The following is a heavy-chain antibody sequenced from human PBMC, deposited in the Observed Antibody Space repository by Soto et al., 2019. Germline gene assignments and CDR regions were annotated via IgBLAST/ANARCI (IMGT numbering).Heavy chain of an antibody. D-gene: IGHD3-10*01. Sequence: PGGSLRLSCAASGFTFSSYGMHWVRQAPGKGLEWVAVISYDGSNKYYADSVKGRFTISRDNSKNTLYLQMNSLRAEDTAGYYFAKAVIGGSGSYYENGFAPGGQGPLVTVSS. V-gene: IGHV3-30*18. CDR3: AKAVIGGSGSYYENGFAP. J-gene: IGHJ5*02. CDR1: GFTFSSYG. CDR2: ISYDGSNK.